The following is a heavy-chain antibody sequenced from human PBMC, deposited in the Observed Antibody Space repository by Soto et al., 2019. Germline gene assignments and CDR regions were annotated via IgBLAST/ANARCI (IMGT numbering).Heavy chain of an antibody. Sequence: QVQLHESGPGLVKPSGTLSLTCTISGGSIISSNWWSWVRQPPGKGLEWIGEINHGGSTNYNSSLHSRVTLSGDQSKTPASLKMISLTAADTAVYYCARRRSSLWLGNQTNWCDPWGQGTRVTVSS. J-gene: IGHJ5*02. CDR3: ARRRSSLWLGNQTNWCDP. CDR2: INHGGST. D-gene: IGHD3-10*01. V-gene: IGHV4-4*02. CDR1: GGSIISSNW.